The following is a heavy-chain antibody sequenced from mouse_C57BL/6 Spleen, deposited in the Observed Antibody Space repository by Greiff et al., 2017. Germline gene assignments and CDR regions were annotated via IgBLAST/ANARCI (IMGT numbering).Heavy chain of an antibody. D-gene: IGHD1-1*01. Sequence: QLQQSGPELVKPGASVKLSCKASGYSFTDYNMHWVKQSTGQGLEWIGVINPNDGTTSYNQKFKGKATLTVDKSSSTAYMQLNSLTSEDSAVYYCARKEDGSNCFDYWGQGTTLTVSS. CDR1: GYSFTDYN. J-gene: IGHJ2*01. CDR2: INPNDGTT. V-gene: IGHV1-39*01. CDR3: ARKEDGSNCFDY.